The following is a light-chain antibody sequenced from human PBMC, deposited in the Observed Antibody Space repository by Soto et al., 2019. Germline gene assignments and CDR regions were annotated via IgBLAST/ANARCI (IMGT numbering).Light chain of an antibody. V-gene: IGKV3-20*01. Sequence: EIVLTQSPGTLSLSPGERATLSCRASQSVSSSYLAWYQQKPGQAPRLLIYGASSRATGIPDRFSGSGSGTDFTLTISRLEPEYFAVYYCQQYGSSPSFGGGPKVDIK. J-gene: IGKJ4*01. CDR1: QSVSSSY. CDR2: GAS. CDR3: QQYGSSPS.